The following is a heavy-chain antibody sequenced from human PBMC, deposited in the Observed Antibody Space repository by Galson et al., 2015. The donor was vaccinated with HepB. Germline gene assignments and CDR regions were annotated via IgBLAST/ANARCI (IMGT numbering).Heavy chain of an antibody. CDR1: GFTFSNYW. Sequence: SLRLSCAASGFTFSNYWMSWVRQAPGKGLEWVGRIKSKTDGGTTDYAAPVKGRFTISRDDSKNTLYLQMNSLKTEDTAVYYCTTDRRYCDVWSGYNDWSFDLWGRGTLVTVSS. CDR3: TTDRRYCDVWSGYNDWSFDL. V-gene: IGHV3-15*01. D-gene: IGHD3-3*01. J-gene: IGHJ2*01. CDR2: IKSKTDGGTT.